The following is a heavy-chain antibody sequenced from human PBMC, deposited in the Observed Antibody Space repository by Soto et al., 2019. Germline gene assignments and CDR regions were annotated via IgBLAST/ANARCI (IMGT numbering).Heavy chain of an antibody. CDR2: IWYDGSNK. Sequence: GGSLRLSCAASGFTFSSYGMHWVRQAPGKGLEWVAVIWYDGSNKYYADSVKGRFTISRDNSKNTLYLQMNSLRAEDTAVYYCARDPNDCSGGSCPMGYFDYWGQGTLVTVSS. CDR3: ARDPNDCSGGSCPMGYFDY. CDR1: GFTFSSYG. V-gene: IGHV3-33*01. D-gene: IGHD2-15*01. J-gene: IGHJ4*02.